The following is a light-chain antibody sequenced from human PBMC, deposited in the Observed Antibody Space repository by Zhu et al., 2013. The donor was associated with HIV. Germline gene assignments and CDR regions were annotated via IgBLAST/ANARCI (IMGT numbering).Light chain of an antibody. CDR2: AAS. Sequence: DIQVTQSPSSLSASVGDRVTITCRTSQGISNPLAWYQQKPGKVPKLLISAASTLQSGVPSRFSADGSGTDFALTISGLQPEDVASYYCQKHDSVPPWTFGQGTKVDIK. CDR3: QKHDSVPPWT. J-gene: IGKJ1*01. CDR1: QGISNP. V-gene: IGKV1-27*01.